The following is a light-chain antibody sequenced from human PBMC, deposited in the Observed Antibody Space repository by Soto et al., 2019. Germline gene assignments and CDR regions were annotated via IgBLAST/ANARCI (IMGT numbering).Light chain of an antibody. CDR3: QQYNSYSPT. Sequence: DIQMTQSPSTLSASVGDRVTIAGRASQSISSVLAWYQKKPGKAPKLLIYKASSLESGVPSRFSGSGSGTEFTITISSLQPDDFATYYCQQYNSYSPTFGQGTKVDI. CDR1: QSISSV. J-gene: IGKJ1*01. V-gene: IGKV1-5*03. CDR2: KAS.